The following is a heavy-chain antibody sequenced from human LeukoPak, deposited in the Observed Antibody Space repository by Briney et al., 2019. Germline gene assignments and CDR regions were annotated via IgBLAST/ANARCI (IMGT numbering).Heavy chain of an antibody. CDR2: TIPIFHTT. CDR1: GGTFNNYA. D-gene: IGHD1-20*01. CDR3: ATEAITGWTH. V-gene: IGHV1-69*06. J-gene: IGHJ4*02. Sequence: GASVKVSCKASGGTFNNYAITWVRQAPGQGLEWMGGTIPIFHTTNYAQKFQGRVTITADKSTNTAYMELSSLRSEDTAVYYCATEAITGWTHWGQGTLVTVSS.